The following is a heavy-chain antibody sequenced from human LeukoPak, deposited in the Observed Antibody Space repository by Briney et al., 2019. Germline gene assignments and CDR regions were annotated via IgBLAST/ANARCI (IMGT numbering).Heavy chain of an antibody. D-gene: IGHD1-14*01. Sequence: GGSLRLSCAASGFTFSNYWMSWVRQAPGKGLEWVANIKQDGSEKFYVDSVKGRFTISRDNAKNSLYLQMNSLRAEDTAVYYCARVPRSYYYYMDVWGKGTTVTVSS. CDR1: GFTFSNYW. V-gene: IGHV3-7*01. CDR3: ARVPRSYYYYMDV. J-gene: IGHJ6*03. CDR2: IKQDGSEK.